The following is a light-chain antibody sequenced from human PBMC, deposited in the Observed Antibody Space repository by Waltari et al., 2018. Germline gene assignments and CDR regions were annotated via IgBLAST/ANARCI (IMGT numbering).Light chain of an antibody. V-gene: IGLV2-23*01. CDR1: SSDVGNYNF. Sequence: QSALTQPASVSGSPGQSITISCTGTSSDVGNYNFVSWYQQHPGKAPKLMIYEGSKRPSGVSNRFSGSKSGNTASLTISGLQAEDEADYYCCSYAGSTTFYVFGTKTKVTVL. CDR2: EGS. CDR3: CSYAGSTTFYV. J-gene: IGLJ1*01.